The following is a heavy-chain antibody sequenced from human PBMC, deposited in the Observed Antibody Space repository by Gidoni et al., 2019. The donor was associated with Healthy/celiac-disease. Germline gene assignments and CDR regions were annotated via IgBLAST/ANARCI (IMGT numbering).Heavy chain of an antibody. CDR2: INHSGST. J-gene: IGHJ3*02. Sequence: QVQLQQWGAGLLRPSETLSPPCAAYGGSFSGYYWSWIRQPPGKGLEWIGEINHSGSTNYNPSLKSRVTISVDTSKNQFSLKLSSVTAADTAVYYCAHYDWDDAFDIWGQGTMVTVSS. CDR1: GGSFSGYY. CDR3: AHYDWDDAFDI. V-gene: IGHV4-34*01. D-gene: IGHD3-22*01.